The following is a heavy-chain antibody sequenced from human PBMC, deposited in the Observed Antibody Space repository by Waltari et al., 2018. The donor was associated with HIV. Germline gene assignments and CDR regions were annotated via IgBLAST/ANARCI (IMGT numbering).Heavy chain of an antibody. CDR2: ISSSSSYI. V-gene: IGHV3-21*01. Sequence: EVQLVESGRGLVKPGGSLRLSCAASGFTFSSYSMTWVRQAPGKGLEWVSSISSSSSYIYYADSVKGRFTISRDNAKNSLYLQMNSLRAEDTAVYYCARDTSFWSSPDLDAFDIWGQGTMVTVSS. CDR3: ARDTSFWSSPDLDAFDI. J-gene: IGHJ3*02. CDR1: GFTFSSYS. D-gene: IGHD3-3*01.